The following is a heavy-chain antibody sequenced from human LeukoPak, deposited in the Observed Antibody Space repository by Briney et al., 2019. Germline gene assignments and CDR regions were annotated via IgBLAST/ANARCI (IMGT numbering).Heavy chain of an antibody. V-gene: IGHV3-23*01. Sequence: GGSLRLSCAASGFTFSNYAMNWVRQAPGKGLEWVSGISGSGGGTDYADSLRGRFTISRDNSKNTLYLQMNSLRAEDTALYYCAKGEYGSGWPDWSQGTLVTVSS. D-gene: IGHD6-19*01. CDR3: AKGEYGSGWPD. CDR1: GFTFSNYA. J-gene: IGHJ4*02. CDR2: ISGSGGGT.